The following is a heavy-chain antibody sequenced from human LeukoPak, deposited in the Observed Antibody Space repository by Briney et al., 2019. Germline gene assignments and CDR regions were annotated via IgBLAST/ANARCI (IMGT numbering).Heavy chain of an antibody. CDR2: INSNLGDT. CDR3: ARDFRRNYFDP. Sequence: GASVKVSCKASGYPFSAYYMHWVRQAPGQGFEWMGWINSNLGDTSYAQKFQGRVTMTRDTSISTAYMELSRLTSGDTAMYYCARDFRRNYFDPWGQGTLVTVSS. CDR1: GYPFSAYY. V-gene: IGHV1-2*02. J-gene: IGHJ5*02.